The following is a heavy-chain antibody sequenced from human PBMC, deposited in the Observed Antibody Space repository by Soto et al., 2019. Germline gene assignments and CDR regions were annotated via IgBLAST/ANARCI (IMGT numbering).Heavy chain of an antibody. CDR1: GVMFGSYW. D-gene: IGHD4-17*01. CDR2: IKRDGSEK. CDR3: ARVRATDYEIDY. J-gene: IGHJ4*02. Sequence: PGGSLRLSCTASGVMFGSYWMTWFRHVPGKGLQWVANIKRDGSEKYYVDFVKGRFTISRDNADNSVFLDMNNLRVDDTATYYCARVRATDYEIDYWGQGALVTVSS. V-gene: IGHV3-7*03.